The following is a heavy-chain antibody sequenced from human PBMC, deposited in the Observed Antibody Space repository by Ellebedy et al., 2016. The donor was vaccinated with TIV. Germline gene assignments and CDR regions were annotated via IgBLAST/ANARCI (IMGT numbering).Heavy chain of an antibody. CDR2: IRSKANNYAT. CDR3: TKLAVSTSGY. V-gene: IGHV3-73*01. CDR1: GFIFSNSA. J-gene: IGHJ4*02. Sequence: GESLKISXATSGFIFSNSAMHWVRQAPGKGLEWVGRIRSKANNYATVYGAAVKGRFTISRDDSNNTTYLQMDSLKTEDTAVYFCTKLAVSTSGYWGQGTPVTVSS. D-gene: IGHD5/OR15-5a*01.